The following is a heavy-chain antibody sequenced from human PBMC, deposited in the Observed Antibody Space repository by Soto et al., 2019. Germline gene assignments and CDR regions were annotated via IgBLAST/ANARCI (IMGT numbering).Heavy chain of an antibody. CDR1: GFTFDYYW. D-gene: IGHD4-4*01. J-gene: IGHJ3*01. CDR2: IQNDGSRT. CDR3: ARGNLGGFDL. Sequence: EVQLVESEGGLVQRGGSLRLSCAASGFTFDYYWMHWVRQAPGQGLVWVAHIQNDGSRTTYADSVKGRFTISRDNAKNTMYLQMNSTGAEDTAVYYCARGNLGGFDLWGQGTTVTVSS. V-gene: IGHV3-74*01.